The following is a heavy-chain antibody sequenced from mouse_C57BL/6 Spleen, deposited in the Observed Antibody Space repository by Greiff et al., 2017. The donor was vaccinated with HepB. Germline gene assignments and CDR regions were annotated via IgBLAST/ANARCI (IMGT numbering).Heavy chain of an antibody. Sequence: EVQLVESGGGLVKPGGSLKLSCAASGFTFSSYAMSWVRQTPEKRLEWVATISDGGSYTYYPDNVKGRFTISRDNAKNNLYLQMSHLKSEDTAMYYCARDGGRGYAMDYWGQGTSVTVSS. CDR3: ARDGGRGYAMDY. V-gene: IGHV5-4*01. CDR2: ISDGGSYT. CDR1: GFTFSSYA. J-gene: IGHJ4*01.